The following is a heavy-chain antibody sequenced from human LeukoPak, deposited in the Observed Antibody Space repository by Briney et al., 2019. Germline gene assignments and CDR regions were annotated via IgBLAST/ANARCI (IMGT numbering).Heavy chain of an antibody. CDR2: IKQDGSEK. CDR3: AGTREGHYFDN. CDR1: GFTFSTYW. J-gene: IGHJ4*02. D-gene: IGHD5-24*01. Sequence: GGSLRLSCAASGFTFSTYWISWVRQAPGKGLEWVAKIKQDGSEKYYVDSVKGRFTISRDNAKNSLYLQMNSLRAEDTAIYYCAGTREGHYFDNWGQGSLVTVAS. V-gene: IGHV3-7*01.